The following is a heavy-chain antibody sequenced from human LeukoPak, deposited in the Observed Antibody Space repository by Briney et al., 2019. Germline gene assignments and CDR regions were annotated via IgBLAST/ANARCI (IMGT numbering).Heavy chain of an antibody. CDR1: GGTFSSDS. CDR3: ARGDGGHDFWSNYPLDS. CDR2: IIPLLGIE. Sequence: AASVKVSCKASGGTFSSDSFSWVRQAPGRGPEWMGRIIPLLGIENCAQKFQDRLTIMADKSTSTVYMELSSLRSGDTAVYYCARGDGGHDFWSNYPLDSWGQGTLVTVSS. J-gene: IGHJ4*02. V-gene: IGHV1-69*02. D-gene: IGHD3-3*01.